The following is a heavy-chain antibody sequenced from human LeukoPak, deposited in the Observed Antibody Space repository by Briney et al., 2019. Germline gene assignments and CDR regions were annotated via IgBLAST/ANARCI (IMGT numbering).Heavy chain of an antibody. V-gene: IGHV3-30*18. CDR3: AKDASIVATEFDY. CDR2: ISYDGSNE. D-gene: IGHD5-12*01. Sequence: GRSLRLSCAASGFTFSSYGMHWVRQAPGKGLEWVAVISYDGSNEYYADSVKGRFTISRDNSKNTLYLQMNSLRAEDTAVYYCAKDASIVATEFDYWGQGTLVTVSS. J-gene: IGHJ4*02. CDR1: GFTFSSYG.